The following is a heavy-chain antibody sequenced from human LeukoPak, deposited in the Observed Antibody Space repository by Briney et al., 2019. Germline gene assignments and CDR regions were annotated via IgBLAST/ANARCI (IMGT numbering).Heavy chain of an antibody. J-gene: IGHJ6*02. CDR2: MNPNSGNT. Sequence: ASVKVSCKASGYTFTSYDINWVRQATGQGLEWMGWMNPNSGNTGYAQKFQGRVTMTRNTSISTAYMELSSLRSEDTAVYYCARVDRNYYYYYGMDIWGQGTTVTVSS. CDR3: ARVDRNYYYYYGMDI. CDR1: GYTFTSYD. D-gene: IGHD3-9*01. V-gene: IGHV1-8*01.